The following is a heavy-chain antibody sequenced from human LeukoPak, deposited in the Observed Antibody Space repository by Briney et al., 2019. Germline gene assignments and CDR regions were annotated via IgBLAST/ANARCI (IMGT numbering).Heavy chain of an antibody. Sequence: SETLSLTCNVSRGFLSSSTYYWGWIRQPPGKGLEWIGSIYNSGSTYYNPSLKSRVTIAVDTSKNQFSLKLSSVTAADTAVYYCARHSWGLPPAEYFQHWGQGTLVTVSS. CDR2: IYNSGST. J-gene: IGHJ1*01. V-gene: IGHV4-39*01. D-gene: IGHD3-16*01. CDR3: ARHSWGLPPAEYFQH. CDR1: RGFLSSSTYY.